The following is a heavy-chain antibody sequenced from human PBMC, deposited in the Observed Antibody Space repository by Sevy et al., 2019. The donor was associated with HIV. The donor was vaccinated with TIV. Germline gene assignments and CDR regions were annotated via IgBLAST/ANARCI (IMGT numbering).Heavy chain of an antibody. V-gene: IGHV3-30-3*01. D-gene: IGHD3-16*01. CDR3: ARDPHSVPHWGSFDS. Sequence: GGSLRLSCEASGFTFTRYAFHWVRQAPGKGLEWVAVVSKEGTNKYYGDSVKGRFTISRDNSRNTLYLQMQSLRADDTAVYFCARDPHSVPHWGSFDSWGQGTLVTVSS. J-gene: IGHJ4*02. CDR2: VSKEGTNK. CDR1: GFTFTRYA.